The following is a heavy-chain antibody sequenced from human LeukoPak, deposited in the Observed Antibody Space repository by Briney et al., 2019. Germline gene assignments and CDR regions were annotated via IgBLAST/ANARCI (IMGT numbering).Heavy chain of an antibody. Sequence: GGSLRLSCAASGFTFSSYGMHWVRQAPGKGLEWVAVISYDGSNKYYADSVKGRFTISRDNSKNTLYLQMNSLRAEDTAVYYCAKNGPGYSSSGSAFDIWGQGTMVTVSS. CDR3: AKNGPGYSSSGSAFDI. CDR2: ISYDGSNK. J-gene: IGHJ3*02. D-gene: IGHD6-13*01. CDR1: GFTFSSYG. V-gene: IGHV3-30*18.